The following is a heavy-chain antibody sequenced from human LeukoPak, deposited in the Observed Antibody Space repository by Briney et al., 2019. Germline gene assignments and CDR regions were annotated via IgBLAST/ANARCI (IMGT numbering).Heavy chain of an antibody. Sequence: SETLSLTCTVSGGSISSYYWTWIRQPAGKGLEWIGRIYTSGSTNYNPSLKSRVTISVDTSNNQFSLNLSSVTAADTAVYYCARQIIAAGKNYYGMDVGGQGTTVTVS. J-gene: IGHJ6*02. CDR2: IYTSGST. CDR1: GGSISSYY. D-gene: IGHD6-13*01. V-gene: IGHV4-4*07. CDR3: ARQIIAAGKNYYGMDV.